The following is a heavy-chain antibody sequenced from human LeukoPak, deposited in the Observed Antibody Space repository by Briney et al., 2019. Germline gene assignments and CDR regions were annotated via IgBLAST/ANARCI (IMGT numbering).Heavy chain of an antibody. Sequence: SQTLSLTCTVSGGSISSGSYYWSWIRQPAGKGLEWIGRIYTSGSTNYNPSPKSRVTISVDTSKNQFSLKLSSVTAADTAVYYCARVEYSSSWYAGNWFDPWGQGTLVTVSS. J-gene: IGHJ5*02. CDR1: GGSISSGSYY. V-gene: IGHV4-61*02. CDR2: IYTSGST. CDR3: ARVEYSSSWYAGNWFDP. D-gene: IGHD6-13*01.